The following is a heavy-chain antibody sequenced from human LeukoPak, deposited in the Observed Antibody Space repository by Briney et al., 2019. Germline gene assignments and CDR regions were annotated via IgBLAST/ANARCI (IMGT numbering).Heavy chain of an antibody. J-gene: IGHJ4*02. CDR3: AREETTKERYGSGSYYSGFDY. D-gene: IGHD3-10*01. CDR2: IYYRGTT. V-gene: IGHV4-59*01. Sequence: PSETLSLTCTVSGGSISSYYWSWTRQPPGKGLEWIGYIYYRGTTNYSPSLKSRVTISVDTSKNQFSLKLSSVTAADTAVYYCAREETTKERYGSGSYYSGFDYWGQGTLVTVSS. CDR1: GGSISSYY.